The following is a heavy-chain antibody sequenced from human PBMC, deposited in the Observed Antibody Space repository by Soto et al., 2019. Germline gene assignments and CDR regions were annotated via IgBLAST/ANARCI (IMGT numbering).Heavy chain of an antibody. J-gene: IGHJ5*02. D-gene: IGHD3-10*01. CDR3: ARRHMVRGVMDWFDP. V-gene: IGHV4-59*08. CDR2: IYYSGST. Sequence: SETLSLTCTVPGGSISSYYWSWIRQPPGKGLEWIGYIYYSGSTNYNPSLKSRVTISVDTSKNQFSLKLSSVTAADTAVYYCARRHMVRGVMDWFDPWGQGTLVTVAS. CDR1: GGSISSYY.